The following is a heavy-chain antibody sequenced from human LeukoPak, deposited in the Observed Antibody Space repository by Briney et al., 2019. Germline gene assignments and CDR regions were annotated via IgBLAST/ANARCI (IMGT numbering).Heavy chain of an antibody. V-gene: IGHV3-21*01. CDR2: ISSSSSYI. CDR1: GFTFSSYS. J-gene: IGHJ4*02. Sequence: GGSLRLSCAASGFTFSSYSMNWVRQAPGKGLEWVSSISSSSSYIYYADSVKGRFTISRGNAKNSLYLQMNSLRAEDTAVYYCARETGPGGTGYPDYWGQGTLVTVSS. D-gene: IGHD1-14*01. CDR3: ARETGPGGTGYPDY.